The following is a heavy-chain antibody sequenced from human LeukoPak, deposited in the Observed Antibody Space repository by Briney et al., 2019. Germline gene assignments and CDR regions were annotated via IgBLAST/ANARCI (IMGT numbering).Heavy chain of an antibody. Sequence: ASVNVSCKASGGTFSSYAISWVRQAPGQGLEWMGGIIPIFGTANYAQKFQGRVTITADESTSTAYMELSSLRSEDTAVYYCARSGYGDYVGYFDYWGQGTLVTVSS. J-gene: IGHJ4*02. D-gene: IGHD4-17*01. CDR3: ARSGYGDYVGYFDY. V-gene: IGHV1-69*13. CDR1: GGTFSSYA. CDR2: IIPIFGTA.